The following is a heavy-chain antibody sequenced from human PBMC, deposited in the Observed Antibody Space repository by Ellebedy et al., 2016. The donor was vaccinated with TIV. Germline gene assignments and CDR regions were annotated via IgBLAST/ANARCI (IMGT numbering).Heavy chain of an antibody. Sequence: ASVKVSCKASGYTFTGYPMNWVRQAPGQGLEWLGWINMNTGNTTYAQGFTGRFVFSLDTSVSTAYLQISSLKVEDTAVYYCARDSRYNWNDWDFYHMDVWGKGTTVTVSS. CDR1: GYTFTGYP. CDR3: ARDSRYNWNDWDFYHMDV. J-gene: IGHJ6*03. D-gene: IGHD1-1*01. CDR2: INMNTGNT. V-gene: IGHV7-4-1*02.